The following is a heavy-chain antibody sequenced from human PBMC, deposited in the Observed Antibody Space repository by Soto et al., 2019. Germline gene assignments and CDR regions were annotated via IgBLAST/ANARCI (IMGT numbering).Heavy chain of an antibody. J-gene: IGHJ6*03. CDR3: AAGIEQLWFGELGYYYYYYMDV. Sequence: PSETLSLTCAVSSGSISSRNWWSWVRQPPGKGLEWIGEIYHSGSTNYNPSLKSRVTISVDKSKNQFSLKLSSVTAADTAVYYCAAGIEQLWFGELGYYYYYYMDVWGKGTTVTVSS. CDR1: SGSISSRNW. D-gene: IGHD3-10*01. V-gene: IGHV4-4*02. CDR2: IYHSGST.